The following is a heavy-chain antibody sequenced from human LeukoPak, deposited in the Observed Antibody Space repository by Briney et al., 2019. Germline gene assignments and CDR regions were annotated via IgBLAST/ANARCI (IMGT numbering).Heavy chain of an antibody. CDR2: IRSSSSYI. J-gene: IGHJ4*02. Sequence: GGSLRLSCAASGFTFSSYGMNWVRQAPGKGLEWVSSIRSSSSYIYYADSLKGRFTISRDNAKNSLYLQMNSLRAEDSAVYYCARERLYYDSSGYFDYWGQGTLVTVSS. CDR1: GFTFSSYG. D-gene: IGHD3-22*01. V-gene: IGHV3-21*01. CDR3: ARERLYYDSSGYFDY.